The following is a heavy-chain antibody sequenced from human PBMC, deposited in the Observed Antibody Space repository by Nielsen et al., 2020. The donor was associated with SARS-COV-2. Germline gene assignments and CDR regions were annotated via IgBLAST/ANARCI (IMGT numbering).Heavy chain of an antibody. CDR1: GFPFSSYE. CDR3: LRDFGGY. Sequence: GGSLRLSCAASGFPFSSYEMNWVRQAPGKALEWLSYIGGNGRNIFYADSVKGRFIISRDNAKNSLYLQMNGLRDEDTALYSCLRDFGGYWGQGTLVTVSS. J-gene: IGHJ4*02. CDR2: IGGNGRNI. V-gene: IGHV3-48*03. D-gene: IGHD3-10*01.